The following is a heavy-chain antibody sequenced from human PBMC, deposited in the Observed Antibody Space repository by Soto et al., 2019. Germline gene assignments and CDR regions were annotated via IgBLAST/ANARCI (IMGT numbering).Heavy chain of an antibody. D-gene: IGHD1-1*01. J-gene: IGHJ3*02. CDR1: GFTFSGSA. CDR2: IRSKANSYAT. Sequence: PGGSLRLSCAASGFTFSGSAMHWVRQASGKGLEWVGRIRSKANSYATAYAASVKGRFTISRDDSKNTAYLQMNSLKTEDTAVYYCTTPTGPDAFDIWGQGTMVTVSS. CDR3: TTPTGPDAFDI. V-gene: IGHV3-73*01.